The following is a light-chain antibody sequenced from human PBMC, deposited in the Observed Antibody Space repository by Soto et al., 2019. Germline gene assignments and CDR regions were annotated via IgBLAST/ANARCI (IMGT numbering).Light chain of an antibody. V-gene: IGKV3-15*01. CDR2: GAS. CDR1: QSVSSN. J-gene: IGKJ1*01. CDR3: QQYGSSSWT. Sequence: EIVMTQSPATLSVSPGERATLSCRASQSVSSNLAWYQQKPGQAPRLLIYGASTRATGIPARFSGSGSGTEFTLTISSLQSEDFAVYYCQQYGSSSWTFGQGT.